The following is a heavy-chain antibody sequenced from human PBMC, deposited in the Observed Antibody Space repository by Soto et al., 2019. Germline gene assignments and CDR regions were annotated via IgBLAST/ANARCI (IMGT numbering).Heavy chain of an antibody. V-gene: IGHV4-39*01. Sequence: PSETLSLTYSVSGGCISTSRSYWAWIRHPPGKGLEWLANIFYSGSTFYNPSLASRVSVSVDTSKNEFSLKLRSVTAADTAVYYCARQPTTGDTDLWFDPWGQGTLVTVSS. CDR1: GGCISTSRSY. D-gene: IGHD4-4*01. CDR2: IFYSGST. CDR3: ARQPTTGDTDLWFDP. J-gene: IGHJ5*02.